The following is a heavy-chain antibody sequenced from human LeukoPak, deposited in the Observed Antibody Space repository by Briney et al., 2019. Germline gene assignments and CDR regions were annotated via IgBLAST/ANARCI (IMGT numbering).Heavy chain of an antibody. D-gene: IGHD3-10*01. J-gene: IGHJ1*01. CDR3: ARALSYGSGSYPMH. CDR1: GFTVSSNY. V-gene: IGHV3-53*01. CDR2: IYAGGST. Sequence: GGSLRLSCAASGFTVSSNYVSWIRQAPGKGLEWVSIIYAGGSTYYADSVKGRFTISRDNSKNTLYLQMNSLRAEDTAVYYCARALSYGSGSYPMHWGQGTLVTVSS.